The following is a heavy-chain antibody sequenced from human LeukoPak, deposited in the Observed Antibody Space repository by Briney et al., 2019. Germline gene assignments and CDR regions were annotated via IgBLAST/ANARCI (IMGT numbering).Heavy chain of an antibody. CDR3: TKEANYDFWSGYDRIDY. D-gene: IGHD3-3*01. CDR2: ISGSGHST. Sequence: GGSLRLSCAASGFTFSSYAMSWVRQAPGKGLEWVSAISGSGHSTYDADSVKGRFTISRDNSKNTLYLQMNSLRAEDTAVYYCTKEANYDFWSGYDRIDYWGQGTLVTVSS. CDR1: GFTFSSYA. V-gene: IGHV3-23*01. J-gene: IGHJ4*02.